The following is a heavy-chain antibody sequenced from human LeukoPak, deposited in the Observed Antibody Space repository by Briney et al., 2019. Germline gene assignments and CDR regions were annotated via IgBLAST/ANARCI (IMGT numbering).Heavy chain of an antibody. D-gene: IGHD6-13*01. Sequence: SVKVSCKASGGTFSSYAISWVRQAPGQGLEWMGGIIPIFGTANYAQKFQGRVTITTDESTSTAYMELSSLRSEDTAVYYCARSLIAAAGPGWFDPWGQGTLVTVSS. J-gene: IGHJ5*02. CDR1: GGTFSSYA. CDR3: ARSLIAAAGPGWFDP. CDR2: IIPIFGTA. V-gene: IGHV1-69*05.